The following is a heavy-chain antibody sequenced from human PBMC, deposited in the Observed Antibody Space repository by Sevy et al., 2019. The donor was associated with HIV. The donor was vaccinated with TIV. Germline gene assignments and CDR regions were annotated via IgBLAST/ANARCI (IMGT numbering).Heavy chain of an antibody. J-gene: IGHJ4*02. CDR2: IYYSGST. CDR3: ARSKLGTYYYDSSGYYGEFDY. Sequence: SETLSLTCTVSGGSISSYYWSWIRQPPGKGLEWIGYIYYSGSTNYNPPPKSRVTISVDTSKNQFSLKLSSVTAADTAVYYCARSKLGTYYYDSSGYYGEFDYWGQGTLVTVSS. CDR1: GGSISSYY. D-gene: IGHD3-22*01. V-gene: IGHV4-59*01.